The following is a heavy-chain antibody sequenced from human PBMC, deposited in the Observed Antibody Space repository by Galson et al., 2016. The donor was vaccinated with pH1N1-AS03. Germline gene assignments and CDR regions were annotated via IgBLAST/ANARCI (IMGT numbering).Heavy chain of an antibody. V-gene: IGHV1-69*02. Sequence: SVKVSCKASGGTFSSYTINWVRQAPGHGLEWMGRLIAYLDLVNYARNFQERVTITLDKSTNTAYMEVSSLTSDDTGVYYCGRALGHNAQSSIHYWGQGTLVTVSS. CDR1: GGTFSSYT. CDR2: LIAYLDLV. CDR3: GRALGHNAQSSIHY. J-gene: IGHJ4*02. D-gene: IGHD2-2*01.